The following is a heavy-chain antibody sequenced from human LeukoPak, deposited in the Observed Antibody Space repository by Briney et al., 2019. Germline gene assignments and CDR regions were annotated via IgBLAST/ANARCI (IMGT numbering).Heavy chain of an antibody. J-gene: IGHJ4*02. CDR3: ARDRHKLVDIVAGILDY. CDR2: IFNSGST. CDR1: GGSISSSNYY. Sequence: SETLSLTCTVSGGSISSSNYYWGWIRQPPGKGLEWFGYIFNSGSTYYNPSLKSRVTILVDTSKNQFSLKLSSVTAADTAVYYCARDRHKLVDIVAGILDYWGQGTLVTVSS. D-gene: IGHD5-12*01. V-gene: IGHV4-39*07.